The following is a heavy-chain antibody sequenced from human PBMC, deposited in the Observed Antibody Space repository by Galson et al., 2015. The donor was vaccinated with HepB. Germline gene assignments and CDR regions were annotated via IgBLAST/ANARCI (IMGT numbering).Heavy chain of an antibody. Sequence: SLRLSCAASGFTFSSYSMNWVRQAPGKGLEWVSYISSSSSTIYYADSVKGRFTISRDNAKYSLYLQMNSLRDEDTAVYYCARGTPYDSSGYYPVDYWGQGTLVTVSS. J-gene: IGHJ4*02. CDR2: ISSSSSTI. CDR1: GFTFSSYS. D-gene: IGHD3-22*01. V-gene: IGHV3-48*02. CDR3: ARGTPYDSSGYYPVDY.